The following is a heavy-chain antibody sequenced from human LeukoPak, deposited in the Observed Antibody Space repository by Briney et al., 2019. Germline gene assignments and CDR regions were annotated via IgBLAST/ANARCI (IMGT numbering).Heavy chain of an antibody. CDR3: ARDSRDYGSGSYWDV. V-gene: IGHV4-59*01. CDR1: GGSISNYY. J-gene: IGHJ6*02. CDR2: ITGSIYFSGST. Sequence: SETLSLTCTVSGGSISNYYWNWIRQPPGKGLEWIGYITGSIYFSGSTSYDPSLESRVTISVDMSKNQFSLTLNSVTAADTAVYYCARDSRDYGSGSYWDVWGQGTPVTVSS. D-gene: IGHD3-10*01.